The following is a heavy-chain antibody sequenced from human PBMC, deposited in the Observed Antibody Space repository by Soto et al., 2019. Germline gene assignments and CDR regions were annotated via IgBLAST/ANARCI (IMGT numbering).Heavy chain of an antibody. Sequence: QVQLVESGGGVVQPGRSLRLSCAASGFTFSSYGMHWVRQAPGKGLEWVAVISYDGSDKYYADSVKGRFTISRANSNNPLYLQMASPRAEDTAGYYCAKEVVVATPYFQHWGQGTLVTVSS. V-gene: IGHV3-30*18. D-gene: IGHD2-15*01. CDR3: AKEVVVATPYFQH. CDR2: ISYDGSDK. CDR1: GFTFSSYG. J-gene: IGHJ1*01.